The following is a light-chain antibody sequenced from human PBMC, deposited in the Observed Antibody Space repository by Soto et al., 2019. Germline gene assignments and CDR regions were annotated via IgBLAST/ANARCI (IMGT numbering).Light chain of an antibody. Sequence: IHMTQSPSTLSASVGDRVTLTCRASQSISSWLAWYQQKPGKTPKLLIYAASTLQSGVPSRFSGSGSGTDFNLTISSLQTEDFATYYCQQLNSYPLTFGGGTKVDIK. CDR1: QSISSW. CDR2: AAS. V-gene: IGKV1-5*01. CDR3: QQLNSYPLT. J-gene: IGKJ4*01.